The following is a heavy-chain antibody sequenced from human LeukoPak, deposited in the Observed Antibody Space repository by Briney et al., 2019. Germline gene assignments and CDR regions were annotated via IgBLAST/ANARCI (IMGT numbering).Heavy chain of an antibody. V-gene: IGHV3-64D*06. CDR3: VKDGGYHGSGSSYYFDY. Sequence: PGGSLRFSVTASGFTFSRNALNWVRKAQGKGLEYVSAISSNGGSTYYADSVKGRFTISRDNSKNTLYLQMSSLRAEDTAVYYCVKDGGYHGSGSSYYFDYWGRGTLVTVSS. CDR2: ISSNGGST. CDR1: GFTFSRNA. D-gene: IGHD3-10*01. J-gene: IGHJ4*02.